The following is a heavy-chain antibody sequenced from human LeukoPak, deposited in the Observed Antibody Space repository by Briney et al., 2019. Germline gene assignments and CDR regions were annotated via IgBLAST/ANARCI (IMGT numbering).Heavy chain of an antibody. CDR3: ARDYSKRYYYDSSGYGMDV. J-gene: IGHJ6*02. CDR2: INHSGST. D-gene: IGHD3-22*01. V-gene: IGHV4-34*01. Sequence: SETLSLTCAVYGGSFSGYYWSWIRQPPGKGLEWIGEINHSGSTNYNPSLKSRVTISVDTSKNQFSLKLSSVTAADTAVYYCARDYSKRYYYDSSGYGMDVWGQGTTATVSS. CDR1: GGSFSGYY.